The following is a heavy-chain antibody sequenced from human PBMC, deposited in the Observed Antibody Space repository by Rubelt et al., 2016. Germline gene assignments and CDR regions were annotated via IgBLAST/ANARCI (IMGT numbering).Heavy chain of an antibody. CDR3: ARSYSNYQDGYYYYYGMDV. Sequence: QVQLVQSGAEVKKPGASVKVSCRASGYTFTSYAMHWVRQAPGQRLEWMGWINAGNGNTKYSQKFQGRVTSTRDQAGRPACMELSSLRSKDTAVYYCARSYSNYQDGYYYYYGMDVWGQGTTVTVSS. CDR1: GYTFTSYA. J-gene: IGHJ6*02. D-gene: IGHD4-11*01. CDR2: INAGNGNT. V-gene: IGHV1-3*01.